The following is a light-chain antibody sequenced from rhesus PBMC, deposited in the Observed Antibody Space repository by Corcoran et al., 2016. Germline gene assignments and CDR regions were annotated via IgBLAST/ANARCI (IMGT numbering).Light chain of an antibody. Sequence: DIQMTQSPSSLSASVGDTVTITCRASQGISSWLAWYQQKPGKAPKLLIYKASSLQSGVPSRFSGSGSGTDFTLTISSLQSEDFATYCCQQYSSRPLTFGGGTKVEIK. CDR1: QGISSW. V-gene: IGKV1-22*01. CDR2: KAS. CDR3: QQYSSRPLT. J-gene: IGKJ4*01.